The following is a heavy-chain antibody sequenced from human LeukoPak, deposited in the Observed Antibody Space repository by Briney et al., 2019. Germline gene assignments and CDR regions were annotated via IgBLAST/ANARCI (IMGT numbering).Heavy chain of an antibody. D-gene: IGHD1-1*01. J-gene: IGHJ5*02. V-gene: IGHV4-30-2*01. CDR1: GGSISSGGYS. CDR3: ARQYNWNDAGNNWFDP. Sequence: PSETLSLTCAVSGGSISSGGYSWSWLRQPPGKGLEWIGYIYHSGSTYYNPSLKSRVTISVDRSKNQFSLKLSSVTAADTAVYYCARQYNWNDAGNNWFDPWGQGTLVTVSS. CDR2: IYHSGST.